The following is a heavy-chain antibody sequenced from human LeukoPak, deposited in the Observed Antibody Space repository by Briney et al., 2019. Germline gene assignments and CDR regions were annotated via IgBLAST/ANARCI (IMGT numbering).Heavy chain of an antibody. D-gene: IGHD3-22*01. Sequence: SVKVSCKASGGTFSSYAISWVRQAPGQGLEWMGRIIPILGIADYAQKFQGRVTITADKSTSTASMELRSLRSDDTAVYYCARVLAEDSSGYYQYYFDYWGQGTLVTVSS. J-gene: IGHJ4*02. CDR1: GGTFSSYA. V-gene: IGHV1-69*04. CDR3: ARVLAEDSSGYYQYYFDY. CDR2: IIPILGIA.